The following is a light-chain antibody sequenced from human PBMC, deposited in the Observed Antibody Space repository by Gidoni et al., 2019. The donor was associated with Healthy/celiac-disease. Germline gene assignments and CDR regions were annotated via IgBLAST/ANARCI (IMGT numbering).Light chain of an antibody. CDR3: QQYDNLPPMYT. Sequence: DIQMTQSPSSLSASVGDRVTITCQASQDISNYLNCYQQKPGKAPKLLIYDASNLEKGVPSRFSGSGSGTDFTFTISSLQPEDIATYYCQQYDNLPPMYTFXXXTKLEIK. CDR1: QDISNY. CDR2: DAS. J-gene: IGKJ2*01. V-gene: IGKV1-33*01.